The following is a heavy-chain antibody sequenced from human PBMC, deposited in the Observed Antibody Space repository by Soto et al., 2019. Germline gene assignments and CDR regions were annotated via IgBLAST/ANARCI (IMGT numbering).Heavy chain of an antibody. CDR2: IDPSDSFA. Sequence: ESLKISCRTSGYSFTNYWITWVRQMPGKGLEWMGRIDPSDSFATYSPSFQGHVTISADTSTTTAYLQWSSLKASDTAMYFCARHDGGGTTSSYYGMDVWGQGTSVTVSS. CDR1: GYSFTNYW. D-gene: IGHD1-1*01. J-gene: IGHJ6*02. CDR3: ARHDGGGTTSSYYGMDV. V-gene: IGHV5-10-1*01.